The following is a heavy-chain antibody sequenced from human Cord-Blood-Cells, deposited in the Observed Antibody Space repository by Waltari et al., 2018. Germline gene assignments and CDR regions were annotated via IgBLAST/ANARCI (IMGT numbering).Heavy chain of an antibody. CDR2: INHSGST. J-gene: IGHJ2*01. CDR3: ARARRNIAARPGGYFDL. Sequence: QVQLQQWGAGLLKPSETLSLTCAVYGGSFSGYYWSWIRQPPGKGLEWIGEINHSGSTNYNPSLKSRVTISVDTSKNQFSLKLSSVTAADTAVYYCARARRNIAARPGGYFDLWGRGTLVTVSS. D-gene: IGHD6-13*01. V-gene: IGHV4-34*01. CDR1: GGSFSGYY.